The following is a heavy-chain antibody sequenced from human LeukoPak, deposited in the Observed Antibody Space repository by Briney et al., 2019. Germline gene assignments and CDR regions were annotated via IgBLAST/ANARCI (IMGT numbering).Heavy chain of an antibody. CDR3: AREAYTNYGFDD. CDR2: ISSSSSYI. D-gene: IGHD4-11*01. Sequence: GGSLRLSCAASGFTFSSYTMNWVRQAPGKGLEWVSSISSSSSYIYYGDSVKGRITISRDNAKNSLYLQMNNLRAEDTAVYYCAREAYTNYGFDDWGQRTLVTASS. V-gene: IGHV3-21*01. J-gene: IGHJ4*02. CDR1: GFTFSSYT.